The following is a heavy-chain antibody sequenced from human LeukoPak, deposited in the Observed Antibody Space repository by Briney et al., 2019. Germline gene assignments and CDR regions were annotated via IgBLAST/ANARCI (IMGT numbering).Heavy chain of an antibody. CDR2: FDPEDDRG. CDR1: GYRLTELY. V-gene: IGHV1-24*01. D-gene: IGHD4-17*01. J-gene: IGHJ3*01. CDR3: AAPSARSTVTTWSAFDL. Sequence: ASVKVSCKVSGYRLTELYIYWVRQAPGEGPEWMGGFDPEDDRGIYAQKFQGRVTMTEDTSTNTAYMELSSLRSEDSAMYYCAAPSARSTVTTWSAFDLWGQGTMVTVSS.